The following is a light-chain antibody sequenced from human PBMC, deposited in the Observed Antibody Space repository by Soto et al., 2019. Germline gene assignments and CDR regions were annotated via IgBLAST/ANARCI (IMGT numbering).Light chain of an antibody. CDR3: QQYNDWPRT. CDR2: GAS. Sequence: ETVMTQSPATLSVSPGERATLSCRASQSVSSDLAWYQQTPGQAPRLLIYGASTRATGIPARFSGSGSGTEFPPTISSLQSEDFAVYYCQQYNDWPRTFVQGTKVEIK. J-gene: IGKJ1*01. V-gene: IGKV3-15*01. CDR1: QSVSSD.